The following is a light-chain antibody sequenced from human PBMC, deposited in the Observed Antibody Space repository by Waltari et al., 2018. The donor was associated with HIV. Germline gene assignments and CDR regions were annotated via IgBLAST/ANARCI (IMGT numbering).Light chain of an antibody. CDR1: TSNIGSHD. CDR3: VAWDDSLRGVV. J-gene: IGLJ2*01. Sequence: SVLTQPPSASGTPGQRVTISCSGSTSNIGSHDVFWYQPLPGAAPQHLIHRNNQRPSGVPDRFSGSTSGTSASLAISGLRSEDEADYYCVAWDDSLRGVVFGGGTKVAAL. CDR2: RNN. V-gene: IGLV1-47*01.